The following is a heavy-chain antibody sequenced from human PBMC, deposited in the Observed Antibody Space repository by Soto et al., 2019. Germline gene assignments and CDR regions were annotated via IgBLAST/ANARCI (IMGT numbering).Heavy chain of an antibody. CDR2: IIPILGIA. CDR3: AREAAVPDPYYWYFDL. CDR1: GGTFSSYT. J-gene: IGHJ2*01. Sequence: QVQLVQSGAEVKKPGSSVKVSCKASGGTFSSYTISWVRQAPGQGLEWMGRIIPILGIANYAQKFQGRVTITADKSTSTAYMELSSLRSEDTAVYYCAREAAVPDPYYWYFDLWGRGTLVTVSS. V-gene: IGHV1-69*08. D-gene: IGHD6-19*01.